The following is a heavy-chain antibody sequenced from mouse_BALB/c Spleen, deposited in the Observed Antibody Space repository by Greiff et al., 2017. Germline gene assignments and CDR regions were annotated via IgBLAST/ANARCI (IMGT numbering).Heavy chain of an antibody. CDR2: ISLRSNNYAT. D-gene: IGHD3-1*01. J-gene: IGHJ3*01. V-gene: IGHV6-6*02. CDR1: GFTFSNYW. CDR3: TSAGYVTWFAY. Sequence: EVQLVESGGGLVQPGGSMKLSCVASGFTFSNYWMNWVRQSPEKGLEWVAEISLRSNNYATNYAVSVKGRLTISRDDSKSRVYLQMNKLRAEDTGIYCCTSAGYVTWFAYWGQGTLVTVSA.